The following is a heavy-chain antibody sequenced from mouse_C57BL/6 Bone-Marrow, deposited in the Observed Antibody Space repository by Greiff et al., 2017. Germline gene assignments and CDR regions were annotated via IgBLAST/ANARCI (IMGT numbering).Heavy chain of an antibody. CDR1: GYTFTEYT. CDR2: FYPGSGSI. J-gene: IGHJ3*01. V-gene: IGHV1-62-2*01. Sequence: VQRVESGAELVKPGASVKLSCKASGYTFTEYTIHWVKQRSGQGLEWIGWFYPGSGSIKYNEKFKDKATLTAEKSSSTVYMELSRLTAEDSAVYFCARHGYYGSSYVGAWFAYWGQGTLVTVSA. CDR3: ARHGYYGSSYVGAWFAY. D-gene: IGHD1-1*01.